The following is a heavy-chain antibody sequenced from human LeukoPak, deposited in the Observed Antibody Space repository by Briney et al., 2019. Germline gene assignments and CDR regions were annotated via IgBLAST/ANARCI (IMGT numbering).Heavy chain of an antibody. CDR3: ARPGETYDS. D-gene: IGHD3-16*01. CDR2: IWSQAYGVTT. CDR1: GVSLGDYT. Sequence: GGCLRLSCTTSGVSLGDYTTSGVRQAPGKGVGWLGGIWSQAYGVTTQYASSVKGRFTISRDDSKSIAHLQMNSLKTEDTAVYHCARPGETYDSWGQGTLVSVSS. V-gene: IGHV3-49*04. J-gene: IGHJ4*02.